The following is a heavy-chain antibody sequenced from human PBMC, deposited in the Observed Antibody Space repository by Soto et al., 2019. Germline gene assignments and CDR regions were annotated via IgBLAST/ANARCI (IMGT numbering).Heavy chain of an antibody. J-gene: IGHJ4*02. D-gene: IGHD6-6*01. CDR3: AKDMEYSSSFFDY. CDR1: GFTVSSYA. V-gene: IGHV3-23*01. CDR2: ISGSGGST. Sequence: GGSLRLSCAASGFTVSSYAMSWVRQAPGKGLEWVSAISGSGGSTYYADSVKGRFTISRDNSKNTLYLQMNSLRAEDTAVYYCAKDMEYSSSFFDYWGQGTLVTVSS.